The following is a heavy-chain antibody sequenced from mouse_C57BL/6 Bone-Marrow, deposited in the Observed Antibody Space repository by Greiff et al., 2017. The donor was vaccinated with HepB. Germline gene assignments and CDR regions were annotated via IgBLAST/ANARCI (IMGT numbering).Heavy chain of an antibody. Sequence: VQLQQSGPGLVAPSQSLSITCTVSGFSLTSYAISWVRQPPGKGLEWLGVIWTGGGTNYNSALKSRLSISKDNSKSQVFLKMNSLQTDDTARYYCAIDYYGSSGYFDVWGTGTTVTVSS. J-gene: IGHJ1*03. CDR1: GFSLTSYA. CDR3: AIDYYGSSGYFDV. V-gene: IGHV2-9-1*01. D-gene: IGHD1-1*01. CDR2: IWTGGGT.